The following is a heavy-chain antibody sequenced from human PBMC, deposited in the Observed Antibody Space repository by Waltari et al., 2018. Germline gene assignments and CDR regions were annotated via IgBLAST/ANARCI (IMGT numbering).Heavy chain of an antibody. J-gene: IGHJ4*02. CDR2: ISDAGGII. Sequence: EVKLLESGGGLVQPGGSLRLSCAASGFSFSTYVMNWGRQAPGKGLEWVSSISDAGGIINYADSVKGRFTISRDNSKNTLYLQMNSLRGEDTAVYYCARASGVDYWGQGTLVTISS. CDR1: GFSFSTYV. V-gene: IGHV3-23*01. CDR3: ARASGVDY. D-gene: IGHD3-16*01.